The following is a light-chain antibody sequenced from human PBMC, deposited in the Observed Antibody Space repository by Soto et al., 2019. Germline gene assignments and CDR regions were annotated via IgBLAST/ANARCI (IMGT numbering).Light chain of an antibody. J-gene: IGLJ2*01. V-gene: IGLV2-11*01. CDR3: CSLAGSYTSV. CDR1: SSDVGTYNY. CDR2: DVS. Sequence: QSALTQPRSVSGCPGQSFTISCTGTSSDVGTYNYVSWYQQHPGKAPKLMIYDVSQRPSGVPDHFSGSKSGNTASLTISGLQSEDESHYYCCSLAGSYTSVFRVGTK.